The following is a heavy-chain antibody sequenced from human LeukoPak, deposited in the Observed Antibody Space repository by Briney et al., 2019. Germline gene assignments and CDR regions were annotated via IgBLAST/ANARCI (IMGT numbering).Heavy chain of an antibody. Sequence: SETLSLTCTVSVGSISTYYWNWIRQPPWKGLEWIGYIYHSGSTNYNPSLQSRVTISVDTSKNQFSLNLNSVTAADTAVYYCARGGAARLHFQNWGQGTLVTVSS. J-gene: IGHJ1*01. D-gene: IGHD6-6*01. CDR1: VGSISTYY. CDR2: IYHSGST. CDR3: ARGGAARLHFQN. V-gene: IGHV4-59*01.